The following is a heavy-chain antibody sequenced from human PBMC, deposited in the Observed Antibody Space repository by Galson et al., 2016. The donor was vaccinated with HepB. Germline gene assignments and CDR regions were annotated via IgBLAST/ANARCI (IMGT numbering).Heavy chain of an antibody. J-gene: IGHJ4*02. CDR2: IFSAGTT. D-gene: IGHD1-26*01. CDR1: GFSVSSNY. V-gene: IGHV3-53*01. CDR3: ARDSGSVSFDY. Sequence: SLRLSCAAFGFSVSSNYLSWVRQAPGKGLEWVSVIFSAGTTYYADSVKGRFTISRDNSKNTLYLQMNSLRAEDTAVYYCARDSGSVSFDYWGQGTLVTVSS.